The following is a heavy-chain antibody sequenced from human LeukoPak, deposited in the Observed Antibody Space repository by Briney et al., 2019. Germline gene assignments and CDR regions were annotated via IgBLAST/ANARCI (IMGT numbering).Heavy chain of an antibody. CDR3: ARHSGSGWQALGY. Sequence: ASVKVSCNASGYTFSNYGISWVRQAPGLGLEWRGWTSYNGNTNYAQKFQDRVTMTTDTSTPTAYMELRSLESDDTAVYYCARHSGSGWQALGYWGQGTLVTASS. J-gene: IGHJ4*02. V-gene: IGHV1-18*04. CDR2: TSYNGNT. D-gene: IGHD6-19*01. CDR1: GYTFSNYG.